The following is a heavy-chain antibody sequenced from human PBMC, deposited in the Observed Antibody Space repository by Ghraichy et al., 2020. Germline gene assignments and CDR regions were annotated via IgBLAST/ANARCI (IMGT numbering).Heavy chain of an antibody. CDR2: IIPIFGTA. Sequence: SVKVSCKASGDTFSSYAISWVRQAPGQGLEWMGGIIPIFGTANYAQKFQGRVTITADESTSTAYMELSSLRSEDTAVYYCARFAMIVVVTHYYYYRMDVWGQETTVTVSS. CDR3: ARFAMIVVVTHYYYYRMDV. J-gene: IGHJ6*02. CDR1: GDTFSSYA. V-gene: IGHV1-69*13. D-gene: IGHD3-22*01.